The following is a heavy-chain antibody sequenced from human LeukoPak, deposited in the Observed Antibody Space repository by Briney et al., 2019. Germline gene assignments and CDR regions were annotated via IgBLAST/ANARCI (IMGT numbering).Heavy chain of an antibody. Sequence: GGSLRLSCAASGFTFSSYAMHWVRQAPGKGLEWVSSISSSSSYIYYADSVKGRFTISRDNAKNSPYLQMNSLRAEDTAVYYCARALTSAVAGPNWFDPWGQGTLVTVSS. D-gene: IGHD6-19*01. CDR2: ISSSSSYI. CDR3: ARALTSAVAGPNWFDP. V-gene: IGHV3-21*01. J-gene: IGHJ5*02. CDR1: GFTFSSYA.